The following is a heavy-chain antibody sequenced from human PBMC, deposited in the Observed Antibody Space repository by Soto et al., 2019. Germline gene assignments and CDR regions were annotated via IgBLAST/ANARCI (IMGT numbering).Heavy chain of an antibody. D-gene: IGHD6-19*01. V-gene: IGHV4-59*01. CDR1: GGSISSYY. J-gene: IGHJ4*02. CDR2: IYYSGST. Sequence: SETLSLTGTVCGGSISSYYCSWIRQPPGKGLEWIGYIYYSGSTNYNPSLKSRVTISVDTSKNQFSLKLSSVTAADTAVYYCARTTIPGIALAGTNFDYWGQGTLVTVSS. CDR3: ARTTIPGIALAGTNFDY.